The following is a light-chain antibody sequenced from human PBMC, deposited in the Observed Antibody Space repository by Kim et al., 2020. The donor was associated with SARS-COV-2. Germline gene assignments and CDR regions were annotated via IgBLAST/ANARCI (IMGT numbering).Light chain of an antibody. J-gene: IGKJ1*01. CDR3: KQYSNWPRT. V-gene: IGKV3-15*01. Sequence: EIVMRQSPATLSVSPGERATLSCRASQSVSSNLAWYQQKPGQAPRLLIYGASTRATGIPPSFSGSGSGTEFALTISSLQSEEFAVYYCKQYSNWPRTFGQGTKVDIK. CDR2: GAS. CDR1: QSVSSN.